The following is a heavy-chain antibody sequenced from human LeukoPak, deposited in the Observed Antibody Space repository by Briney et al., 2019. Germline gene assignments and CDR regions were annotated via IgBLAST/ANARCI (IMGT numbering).Heavy chain of an antibody. CDR2: IYYSGIT. V-gene: IGHV4-31*11. CDR1: GRSFSGYY. Sequence: SETLSLTCAVYGRSFSGYYWSWIRQHPGKGLEWIGYIYYSGITYYNPSLKSRVTISVDTSKNQFSLKLSSVTAADTAVYYCARDRPGAYDSHAFDIWGQGTMVTVSS. J-gene: IGHJ3*02. D-gene: IGHD5-12*01. CDR3: ARDRPGAYDSHAFDI.